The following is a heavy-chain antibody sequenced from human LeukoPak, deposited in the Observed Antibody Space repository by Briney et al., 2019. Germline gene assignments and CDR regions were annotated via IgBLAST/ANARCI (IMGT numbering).Heavy chain of an antibody. CDR2: IYPGDSDT. CDR1: GYSFTSHW. Sequence: GESLKISCKGSGYSFTSHWIGWVRQTPGKGLEWMGTIYPGDSDTRYSPSFQGQVTISADKSISTAYLQWSSLKASDTAMYYCARLSSSGYYSFDYWGQGTLVTVSS. CDR3: ARLSSSGYYSFDY. J-gene: IGHJ4*02. V-gene: IGHV5-51*01. D-gene: IGHD3-22*01.